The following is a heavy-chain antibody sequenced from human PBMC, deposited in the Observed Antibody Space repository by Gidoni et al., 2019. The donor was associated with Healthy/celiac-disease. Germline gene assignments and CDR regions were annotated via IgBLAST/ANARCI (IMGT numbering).Heavy chain of an antibody. J-gene: IGHJ4*02. D-gene: IGHD1-26*01. Sequence: QVQRVPSGAEVQKTGASVKVSCKASGYTFTGYYMHWVRQAPGQGLEWMGWINPNSGGTNYAQKFQGRVTMTRDTSISTAYMELSRLRSDDTAVYYCARVHRGPTTTLGYWGQGTLVTVSS. CDR1: GYTFTGYY. CDR2: INPNSGGT. V-gene: IGHV1-2*02. CDR3: ARVHRGPTTTLGY.